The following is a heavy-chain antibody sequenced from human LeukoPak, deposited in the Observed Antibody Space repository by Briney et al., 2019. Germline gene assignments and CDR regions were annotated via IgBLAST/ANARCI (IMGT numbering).Heavy chain of an antibody. J-gene: IGHJ4*02. CDR3: ARRGDYYDSSGSFDY. Sequence: VASVKVSCKASGYTFTGYYMHWVRQAPGQGLEWMGWINPNSGGTNYAQKFQGWVTMTRDTSISTAYMELSRLRSDDTAVYYCARRGDYYDSSGSFDYWGQGTLVTVSS. D-gene: IGHD3-22*01. V-gene: IGHV1-2*04. CDR1: GYTFTGYY. CDR2: INPNSGGT.